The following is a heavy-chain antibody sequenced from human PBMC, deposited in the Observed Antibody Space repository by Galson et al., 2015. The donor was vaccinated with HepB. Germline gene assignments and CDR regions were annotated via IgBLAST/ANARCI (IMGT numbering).Heavy chain of an antibody. J-gene: IGHJ5*01. D-gene: IGHD5-18*01. CDR2: ITGKGDST. CDR1: GFALDSHA. CDR3: AKGYGLFDS. V-gene: IGHV3-23*01. Sequence: SLRLSCAASGFALDSHAMSWVRQAPGRGLEWISGITGKGDSTFYADSVKGRFTVSKDNSNNKLYLQMNSLRAEDAGLYFCAKGYGLFDSWGQGILVTVSS.